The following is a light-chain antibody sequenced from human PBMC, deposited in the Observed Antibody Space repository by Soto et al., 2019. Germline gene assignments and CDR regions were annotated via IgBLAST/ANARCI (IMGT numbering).Light chain of an antibody. CDR3: QQSRNSPRT. J-gene: IGKJ5*01. Sequence: DIQMTQSPSSLSASVGDRVTITCRASQTIDSFLSWYQQKPGKAPKLLIYAAASLQTGVPSRFSGGGSGTHFTLTINSLQPEDFATYYCQQSRNSPRTFGQGTRVEI. V-gene: IGKV1-39*01. CDR2: AAA. CDR1: QTIDSF.